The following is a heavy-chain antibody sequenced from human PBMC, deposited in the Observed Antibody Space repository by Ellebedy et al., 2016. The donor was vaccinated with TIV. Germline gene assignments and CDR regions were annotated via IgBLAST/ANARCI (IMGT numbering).Heavy chain of an antibody. CDR1: GGTFRNHA. D-gene: IGHD3-22*01. V-gene: IGHV1-69*13. J-gene: IGHJ4*02. CDR3: ASHQQYHYDSRIDS. Sequence: AASVKVSCKASGGTFRNHAISWVRQAPGQGLEWMGGITAIFGTAKYAQKFQGRVTITADESTRTVYMELSSLRSEDTAMFYCASHQQYHYDSRIDSWGQGTLLTVSS. CDR2: ITAIFGTA.